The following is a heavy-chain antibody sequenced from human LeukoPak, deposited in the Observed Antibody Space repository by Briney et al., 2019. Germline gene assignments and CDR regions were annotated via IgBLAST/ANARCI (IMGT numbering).Heavy chain of an antibody. D-gene: IGHD3-22*01. V-gene: IGHV4-38-2*02. J-gene: IGHJ1*01. Sequence: SETLSLTCTVSGYSISTGYYWDWIRQPPGKGLEWIGTFYHGGSTYYNPSLKSRVTISVDTSKNQFSVNLTSVTAADTAVYYCARVVQSTDSSGFYLPEYFQHWGQGTLVTVSS. CDR1: GYSISTGYY. CDR2: FYHGGST. CDR3: ARVVQSTDSSGFYLPEYFQH.